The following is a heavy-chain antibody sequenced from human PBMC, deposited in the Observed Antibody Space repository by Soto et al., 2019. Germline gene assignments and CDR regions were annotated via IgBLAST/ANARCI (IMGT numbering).Heavy chain of an antibody. J-gene: IGHJ6*02. D-gene: IGHD2-21*01. CDR3: ARKPYSHYYGMDV. Sequence: ASVKVSCKASGYICSDDGINWVRLAPGQGLEWMGWIIPYNDNTKYEENFQGRVTLTTDTSTNTVYMELRSLTPADTGVYFCARKPYSHYYGMDVWGQGTSVTVSS. V-gene: IGHV1-18*01. CDR2: IIPYNDNT. CDR1: GYICSDDG.